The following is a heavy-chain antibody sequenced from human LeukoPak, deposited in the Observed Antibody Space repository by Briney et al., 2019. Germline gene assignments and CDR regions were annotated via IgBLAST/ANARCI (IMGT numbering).Heavy chain of an antibody. CDR1: GFTFSSYS. CDR2: NSSSSSYI. Sequence: GGSLRLSCAASGFTFSSYSMNWVRQAPGRGLEWVSFNSSSSSYIYYADSVKGRFTISRDNAKNSLYVQMNSLRAEDTAVYYCARGEYGSGNYHIDYWGQGTLVTVSS. CDR3: ARGEYGSGNYHIDY. D-gene: IGHD3-10*01. J-gene: IGHJ4*02. V-gene: IGHV3-21*01.